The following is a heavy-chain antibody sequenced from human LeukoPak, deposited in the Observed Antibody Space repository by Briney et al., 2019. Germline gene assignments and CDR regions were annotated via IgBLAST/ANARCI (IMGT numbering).Heavy chain of an antibody. V-gene: IGHV4-31*03. CDR1: GGSISSGGYY. Sequence: KPSQTLSLTCTVSGGSISSGGYYWSWIRQHPGKGLEWIGYIYYSGSTYYNPSLKSRVTISVDTSKNQFSLKLSSVTAADTAVYYCARAQRIYSGSYNGFDPWGQGTLVTVSS. J-gene: IGHJ5*02. D-gene: IGHD1-26*01. CDR3: ARAQRIYSGSYNGFDP. CDR2: IYYSGST.